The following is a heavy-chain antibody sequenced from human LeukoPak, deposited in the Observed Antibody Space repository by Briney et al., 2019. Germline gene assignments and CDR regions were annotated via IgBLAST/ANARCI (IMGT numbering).Heavy chain of an antibody. CDR1: GFTVSSNY. D-gene: IGHD3-10*01. J-gene: IGHJ6*02. Sequence: GGSLRLSCAASGFTVSSNYMSWVRQAPGKGLEWVSVIYSGGSTYYTDSVKGRFTISRDNSKNTLYLQMSSLRAEDTAVYYCARDRSPVYYGSGSYETYYYYGMDVWGQGTTVTVSS. CDR3: ARDRSPVYYGSGSYETYYYYGMDV. CDR2: IYSGGST. V-gene: IGHV3-53*01.